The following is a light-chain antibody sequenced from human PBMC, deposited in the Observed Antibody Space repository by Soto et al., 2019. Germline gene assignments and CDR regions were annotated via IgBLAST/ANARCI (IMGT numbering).Light chain of an antibody. CDR2: GNS. Sequence: QAVVTQPPSVSGAPGQRVTISCTGSSSNIGAGYDGHWYQQLPGTAPKLLIYGNSNRPSGVPDRISGSKSGTSASLAITGLQAEDEADYYCQSYDSSLSGWVFGGGTKLTVL. J-gene: IGLJ3*02. V-gene: IGLV1-40*01. CDR1: SSNIGAGYD. CDR3: QSYDSSLSGWV.